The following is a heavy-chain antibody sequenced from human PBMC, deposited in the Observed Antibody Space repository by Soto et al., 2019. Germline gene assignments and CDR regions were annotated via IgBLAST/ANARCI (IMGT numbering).Heavy chain of an antibody. CDR3: ASSIQKYSSGCFDY. Sequence: ASVKVSCKASGYTFASYAISWMRQAPGQGLEWMGWISAYNGNTNYAQKLQGRVTMTTDTSTSTAYMELRSLRSDDTAVYYCASSIQKYSSGCFDYWGQGTLVTVSS. J-gene: IGHJ4*02. V-gene: IGHV1-18*01. CDR1: GYTFASYA. D-gene: IGHD6-19*01. CDR2: ISAYNGNT.